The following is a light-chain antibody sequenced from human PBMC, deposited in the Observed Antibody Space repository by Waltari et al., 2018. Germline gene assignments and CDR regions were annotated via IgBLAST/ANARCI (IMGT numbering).Light chain of an antibody. CDR1: SSDVANYNL. CDR3: CSYAGNS. V-gene: IGLV2-23*01. J-gene: IGLJ1*01. CDR2: EGS. Sequence: QSALTQPASVSGSPGQSITISCTGTSSDVANYNLVSWYQQHPGKAPKLMIYEGSKRPSGVSNRFSGSKSGNTASLTISGLQAEDEADYYCCSYAGNSFGTGTKVTVL.